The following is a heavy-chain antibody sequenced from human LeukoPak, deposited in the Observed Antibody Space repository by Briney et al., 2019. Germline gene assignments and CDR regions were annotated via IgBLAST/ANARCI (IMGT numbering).Heavy chain of an antibody. D-gene: IGHD6-25*01. CDR1: GGSISSYY. V-gene: IGHV4-59*01. CDR3: ARVDGSGFDY. J-gene: IGHJ4*02. Sequence: SETLSLTCTVSGGSISSYYWSWIRQPPGKGLKWIGYIYYSGSTNYNPSLKSRVTISVDTSKNQFSLKLSSVTAADTAVYYCARVDGSGFDYWGQGTLATVSS. CDR2: IYYSGST.